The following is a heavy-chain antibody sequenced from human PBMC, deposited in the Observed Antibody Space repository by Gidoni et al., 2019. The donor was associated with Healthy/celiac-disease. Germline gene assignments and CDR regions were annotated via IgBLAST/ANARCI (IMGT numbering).Heavy chain of an antibody. CDR2: SSGSGGST. D-gene: IGHD3-3*01. CDR3: AKITIFGVVTPYFDY. V-gene: IGHV3-23*01. J-gene: IGHJ4*02. Sequence: EVQLLESGGGLVQPGGSLRLSCAASGFPFSSYAMSWVRQAPGKGLEWVSASSGSGGSTYYADSVKGRFTISRDNSKNTLYLQMNSLRAEDTAVYYCAKITIFGVVTPYFDYWGQGTLVTVSS. CDR1: GFPFSSYA.